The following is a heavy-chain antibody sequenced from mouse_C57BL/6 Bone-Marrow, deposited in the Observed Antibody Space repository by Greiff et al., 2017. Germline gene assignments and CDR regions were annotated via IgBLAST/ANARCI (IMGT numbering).Heavy chain of an antibody. CDR1: GFNIKDYY. J-gene: IGHJ4*01. V-gene: IGHV14-4*01. Sequence: EVQLQQSGAELVRPGASVTLSCTASGFNIKDYYMHWVKQRPAQGLAWIGWIDPGSGDTKYASQFPGKATITAYTSSKTAHLQLSSLTSEDTAVYYFTTTGSMDYWGQGTSVTVSS. CDR2: IDPGSGDT. CDR3: TTTGSMDY. D-gene: IGHD4-1*01.